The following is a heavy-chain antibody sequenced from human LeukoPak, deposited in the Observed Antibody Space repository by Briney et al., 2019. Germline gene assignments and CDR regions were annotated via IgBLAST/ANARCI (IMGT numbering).Heavy chain of an antibody. CDR3: ARGRGYVWGSYRTDRFDP. Sequence: SETLSLTCAVSGGSISSSNWWSWVRQPPGKGLEWIGEIYHSGSTNYNPSLKSRVTISVDKSKNQFSLKLSSVTAADTAVYYCARGRGYVWGSYRTDRFDPWGQGTLVTVSS. J-gene: IGHJ5*02. D-gene: IGHD3-16*02. V-gene: IGHV4-4*02. CDR2: IYHSGST. CDR1: GGSISSSNW.